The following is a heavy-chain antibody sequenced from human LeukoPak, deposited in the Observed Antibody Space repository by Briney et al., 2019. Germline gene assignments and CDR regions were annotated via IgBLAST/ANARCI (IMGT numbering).Heavy chain of an antibody. D-gene: IGHD3-3*01. J-gene: IGHJ4*02. V-gene: IGHV3-33*08. Sequence: GRSLRLSCAASGFTFSSYGMHWVRQAPGKGLEWVAFTRYDGTNEYYADSVKGRFTVSRDNSKNTLYLQMNSLRAEDTAVYYCARELEYLWGQGTLVTVSS. CDR1: GFTFSSYG. CDR2: TRYDGTNE. CDR3: ARELEYL.